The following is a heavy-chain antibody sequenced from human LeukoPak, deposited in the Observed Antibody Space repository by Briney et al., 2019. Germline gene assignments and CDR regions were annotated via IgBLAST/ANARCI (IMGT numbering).Heavy chain of an antibody. J-gene: IGHJ5*02. Sequence: ASVKVSCKASGYTFTGYYMHWVRQAPGQGLEWMGWINPNSGGTNYAQKFQGWVTMTRDTSISTAYMELSRLRSDDTAVYYCARGSQWLRENWFDPWGQGTLVTVSS. D-gene: IGHD3-22*01. CDR2: INPNSGGT. V-gene: IGHV1-2*04. CDR3: ARGSQWLRENWFDP. CDR1: GYTFTGYY.